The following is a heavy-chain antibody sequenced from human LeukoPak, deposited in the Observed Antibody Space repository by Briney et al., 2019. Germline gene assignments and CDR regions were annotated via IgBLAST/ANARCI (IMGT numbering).Heavy chain of an antibody. CDR2: IIPILGIA. CDR3: ARENGLDILTGRGFDY. Sequence: SVKVSCKASGGTFSSYAISWVRQAPGQGLEWMGRIIPILGIANYAQKFQGRVTITADKSTSTAYMELSSLRSEGTAVYYCARENGLDILTGRGFDYWGQGTLVTVSS. D-gene: IGHD3-9*01. J-gene: IGHJ4*02. CDR1: GGTFSSYA. V-gene: IGHV1-69*04.